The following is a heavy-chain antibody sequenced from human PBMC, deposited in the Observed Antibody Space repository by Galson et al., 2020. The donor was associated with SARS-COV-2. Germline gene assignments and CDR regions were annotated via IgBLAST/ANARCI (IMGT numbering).Heavy chain of an antibody. Sequence: GGSLRLSCAASGFTFSSYAMHWVRQAPGKGLEWVAVISYDGSNKYYADSVKGRFTISRDNSKNTLYLQMNSLRAEDTAVYYCARDGVTTVVTPLDYWGQGTLVTVSS. J-gene: IGHJ4*02. V-gene: IGHV3-30*04. CDR2: ISYDGSNK. D-gene: IGHD4-17*01. CDR1: GFTFSSYA. CDR3: ARDGVTTVVTPLDY.